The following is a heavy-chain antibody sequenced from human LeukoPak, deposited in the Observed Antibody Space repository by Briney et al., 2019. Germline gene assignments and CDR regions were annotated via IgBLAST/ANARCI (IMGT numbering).Heavy chain of an antibody. CDR1: GFIFGSYW. Sequence: GGSLRLSCAASGFIFGSYWMNWVRQAPGKGLEWVANIKQGGSEKYYVDSVKGRFTISRDNAKNLLYLQMNSLRAEDTAVYYCARDIVVVPAASHFDYWGQGTLVTVSS. J-gene: IGHJ4*02. V-gene: IGHV3-7*03. CDR3: ARDIVVVPAASHFDY. D-gene: IGHD2-2*01. CDR2: IKQGGSEK.